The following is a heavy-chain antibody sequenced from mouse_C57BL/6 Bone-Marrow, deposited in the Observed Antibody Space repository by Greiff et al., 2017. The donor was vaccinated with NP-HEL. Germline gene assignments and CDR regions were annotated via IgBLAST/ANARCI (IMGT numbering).Heavy chain of an antibody. D-gene: IGHD1-1*01. J-gene: IGHJ1*03. CDR1: GFSFNTYA. CDR2: IRSKSNNYAT. Sequence: EVHLVESGGGLVQPKGSLKLSCAASGFSFNTYAMNWVRQAPGKGLEWVARIRSKSNNYATYYADSVKDRFTISRDDSESLLYLQMNNFKTEDTAMYYCVRPYYGSSPWYFDVWGTGTTVTVSS. V-gene: IGHV10-1*01. CDR3: VRPYYGSSPWYFDV.